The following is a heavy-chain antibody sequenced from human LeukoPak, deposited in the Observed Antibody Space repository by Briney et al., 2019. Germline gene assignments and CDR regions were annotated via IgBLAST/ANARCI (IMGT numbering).Heavy chain of an antibody. J-gene: IGHJ3*02. CDR2: VYYSGST. Sequence: SETLSLTCTVSGGSVTSYYWSWIRQAPGKGLEWIGYVYYSGSTNYNPSLKSRVIISVDTSKNLFSLDLTSVTTGDTARSYCTRLGCVSANCPRRNAFDMWGQGTKVTVSP. D-gene: IGHD2-21*01. CDR1: GGSVTSYY. V-gene: IGHV4-59*02. CDR3: TRLGCVSANCPRRNAFDM.